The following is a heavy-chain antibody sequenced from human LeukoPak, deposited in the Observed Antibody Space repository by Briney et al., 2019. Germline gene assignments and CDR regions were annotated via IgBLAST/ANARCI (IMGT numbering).Heavy chain of an antibody. J-gene: IGHJ6*02. D-gene: IGHD6-13*01. V-gene: IGHV3-23*01. CDR3: AKAVESAGRTYYYYGMDV. Sequence: GGSLRLSCAASGFTFSSYAMSWVRQAPGKGLEWVSAISGSGDSTYYADSVKGRFTISRDNSKNTLYLQMNSLRAEDTAVYYRAKAVESAGRTYYYYGMDVWGQGTTVTVSS. CDR1: GFTFSSYA. CDR2: ISGSGDST.